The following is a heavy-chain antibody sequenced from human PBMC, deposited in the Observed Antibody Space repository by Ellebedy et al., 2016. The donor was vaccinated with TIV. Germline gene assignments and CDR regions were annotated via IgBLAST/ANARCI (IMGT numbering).Heavy chain of an antibody. J-gene: IGHJ5*02. CDR2: IYYSGST. CDR1: GGSISSSSYY. D-gene: IGHD6-13*01. CDR3: ARDWVSSSPGEVGFDP. Sequence: MPSETLSLTCTVSGGSISSSSYYWGWIRQPPGKGLEWIGSIYYSGSTYYNPSLKSRVTISVDTSKNQFSLKLSSVTAADTAVYYCARDWVSSSPGEVGFDPWGQGTLVTVSS. V-gene: IGHV4-39*02.